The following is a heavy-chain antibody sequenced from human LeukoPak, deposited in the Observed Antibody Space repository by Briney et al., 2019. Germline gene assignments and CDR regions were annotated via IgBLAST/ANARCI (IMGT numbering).Heavy chain of an antibody. J-gene: IGHJ3*02. V-gene: IGHV3-23*01. D-gene: IGHD5-18*01. CDR2: ISGSGGST. CDR1: GFTFSSYA. Sequence: PGGSLRLSCAASGFTFSSYAMSWVRQAPGKGLEWVSAISGSGGSTYYADSVKGRFTISRDNSKNTLYLQMNSLRAEDTAVYYCAKAERGEEWDTAMVNGAFDIWGQGTMVTVSS. CDR3: AKAERGEEWDTAMVNGAFDI.